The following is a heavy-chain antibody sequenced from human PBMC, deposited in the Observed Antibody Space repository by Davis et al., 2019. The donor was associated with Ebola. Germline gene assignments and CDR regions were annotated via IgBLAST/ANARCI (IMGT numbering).Heavy chain of an antibody. CDR1: GFTFSDYY. CDR3: AKCIAAAGSFYYYGMDV. J-gene: IGHJ6*02. CDR2: ISYDGSNK. D-gene: IGHD6-13*01. Sequence: GESLKISCAASGFTFSDYYMSWIRQAPGKGLEWVAVISYDGSNKYYADSVKGRFTISRDNSKNTLYLQMNSLRAEDTAVYYCAKCIAAAGSFYYYGMDVWGQGTTVTVSS. V-gene: IGHV3-30*18.